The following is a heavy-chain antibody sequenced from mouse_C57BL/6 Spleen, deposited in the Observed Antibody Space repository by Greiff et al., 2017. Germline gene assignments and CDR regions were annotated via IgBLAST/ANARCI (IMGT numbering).Heavy chain of an antibody. V-gene: IGHV2-2*01. CDR2: IWSGGST. D-gene: IGHD2-4*01. CDR1: GFSLTSYG. CDR3: ASYDYGFPFAY. J-gene: IGHJ3*01. Sequence: VQLKQSGPGLVQPSQSLSITCTVSGFSLTSYGVHWVRQSPGKGLEWLGVIWSGGSTDYNAAFISRLSISKDNSKSQVFFKMNSLQADDTDIYYCASYDYGFPFAYWGQGTLVTVSA.